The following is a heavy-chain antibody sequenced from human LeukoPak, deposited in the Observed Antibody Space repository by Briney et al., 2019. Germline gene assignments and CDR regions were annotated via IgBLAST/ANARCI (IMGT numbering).Heavy chain of an antibody. V-gene: IGHV1-18*01. CDR2: ISTKNGYT. CDR1: GYTFTDYL. D-gene: IGHD3-10*01. CDR3: AREKLWFGEFPFDN. Sequence: GASVKVSCKASGYTFTDYLINWVRQAPGQGLEWVGSISTKNGYTKLAQKFQGRVAMTKDTSANTIYMDLKSLTFDDTAVYYCAREKLWFGEFPFDNWGRETLVSVSS. J-gene: IGHJ4*02.